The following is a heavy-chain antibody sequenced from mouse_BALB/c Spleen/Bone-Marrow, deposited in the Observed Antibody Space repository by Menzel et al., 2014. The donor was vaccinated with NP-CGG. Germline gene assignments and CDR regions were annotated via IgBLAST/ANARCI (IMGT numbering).Heavy chain of an antibody. Sequence: EVKLVKSGAELVKPGASVKLSCTASGFNIKDTYIHWVKQRPEQGLEWIGRIDPANGNTKYDPKFQGKATITADTSSSTAYLYLSRLTSEDTAVYYCARYRLGTYFDYWGQGTTLTVSS. D-gene: IGHD2-14*01. J-gene: IGHJ2*01. CDR2: IDPANGNT. CDR3: ARYRLGTYFDY. CDR1: GFNIKDTY. V-gene: IGHV14-3*02.